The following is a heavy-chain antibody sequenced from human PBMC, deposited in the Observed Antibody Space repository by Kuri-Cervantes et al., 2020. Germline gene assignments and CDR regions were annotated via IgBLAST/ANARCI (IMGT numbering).Heavy chain of an antibody. CDR3: ARGTSYYYDSSGYEKFDY. J-gene: IGHJ4*02. V-gene: IGHV1-2*02. D-gene: IGHD3-22*01. CDR2: INPNSGGT. Sequence: ASVKVSCKASGYTFTSYYMHWVRQAPGQGLEWMGWINPNSGGTNYAQKFQSRVTMTRDTSISTAYMELGRLRSDDTAVYYCARGTSYYYDSSGYEKFDYWGQGTLVTVSS. CDR1: GYTFTSYY.